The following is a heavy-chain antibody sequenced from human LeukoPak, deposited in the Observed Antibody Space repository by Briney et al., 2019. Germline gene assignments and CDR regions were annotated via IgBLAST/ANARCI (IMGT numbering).Heavy chain of an antibody. CDR2: IKQDGGDK. Sequence: GGSLRLSCAASGFTLSRYWMTWVRQAPGKGLEWVAKIKQDGGDKYYVDSVRGRLTISRDNAKNSLYLQMNSLRAEDTAVYYCARGDSGSYYFDYWGQGTLVTVSS. V-gene: IGHV3-7*02. CDR1: GFTLSRYW. J-gene: IGHJ4*02. D-gene: IGHD1-26*01. CDR3: ARGDSGSYYFDY.